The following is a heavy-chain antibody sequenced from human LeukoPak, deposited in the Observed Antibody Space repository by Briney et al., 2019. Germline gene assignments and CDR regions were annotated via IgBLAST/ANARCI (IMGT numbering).Heavy chain of an antibody. CDR3: ARKLRLGGNWLDP. J-gene: IGHJ5*02. CDR2: IIPISGTT. V-gene: IGHV1-69*13. CDR1: GGTFTSYA. Sequence: VASVKVSCKTSGGTFTSYAITWVRQAPGQGLEWMGKIIPISGTTNYAQKFQGRVTFTADESTSTAYMELSSLRSEDTALYYCARKLRLGGNWLDPWGQGTLVTVSS. D-gene: IGHD1-26*01.